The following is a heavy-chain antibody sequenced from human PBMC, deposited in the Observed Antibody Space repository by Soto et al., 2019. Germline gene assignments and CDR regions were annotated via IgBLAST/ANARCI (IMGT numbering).Heavy chain of an antibody. CDR1: GFTFSSYA. V-gene: IGHV3-23*01. D-gene: IGHD4-17*01. CDR2: FCGSGVST. CDR3: AKVFEMDHDYGDPELSFDY. J-gene: IGHJ4*02. Sequence: TGGSLRLSCAASGFTFSSYAMSWVRQAPGKGLELVSSFCGSGVSTYYADSVKGRFTISRDNSKNTLYLQMNSLRAEDTAVYYCAKVFEMDHDYGDPELSFDYWGQGTLVTVSS.